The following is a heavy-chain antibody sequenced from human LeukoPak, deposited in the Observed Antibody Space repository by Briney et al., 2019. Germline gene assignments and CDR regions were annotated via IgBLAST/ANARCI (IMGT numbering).Heavy chain of an antibody. CDR1: GGSISSGGYY. Sequence: SETLSLTCTVSGGSISSGGYYWSWIRQPPGKGLEWIGYIYHSGSTYYNPSLKSRVTISVDRSKNQFSLKLSSVTAADTAVYYCARDRYNLYCSSTSCHRGWFDPWGQGTLVTVSS. D-gene: IGHD2-2*01. J-gene: IGHJ5*02. CDR2: IYHSGST. V-gene: IGHV4-30-2*01. CDR3: ARDRYNLYCSSTSCHRGWFDP.